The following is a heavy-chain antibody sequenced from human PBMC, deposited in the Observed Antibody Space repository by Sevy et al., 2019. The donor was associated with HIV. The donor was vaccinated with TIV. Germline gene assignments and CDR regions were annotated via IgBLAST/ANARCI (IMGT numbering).Heavy chain of an antibody. Sequence: GGSLRLSCAPSGFTLSGYWMHWVRQAPGKGLEWVSYMNSDGTVIKSADFVQGRFIMSRDNAKNTLFLQMNSLTVADTALYYCGRGTSGWYGVDFWGQGTLVTVSS. CDR2: MNSDGTVI. CDR3: GRGTSGWYGVDF. CDR1: GFTLSGYW. V-gene: IGHV3-74*01. J-gene: IGHJ4*02. D-gene: IGHD6-19*01.